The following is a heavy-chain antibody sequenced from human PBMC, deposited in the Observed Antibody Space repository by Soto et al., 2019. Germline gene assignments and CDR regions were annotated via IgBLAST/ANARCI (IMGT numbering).Heavy chain of an antibody. D-gene: IGHD5-18*01. CDR1: GFTFTSYG. J-gene: IGHJ4*02. V-gene: IGHV3-30*03. CDR2: ISYDGGLQ. CDR3: VSDRGYGHASVPYS. Sequence: QAHLVESGGCVVQPGRSLRLSCAASGFTFTSYGMHWVRQAPGTRLEWVAVISYDGGLQHYADSVKGRFTISRDNSKNMVLLQMNSLRAEDTAVYYCVSDRGYGHASVPYSWGQGTLVSVS.